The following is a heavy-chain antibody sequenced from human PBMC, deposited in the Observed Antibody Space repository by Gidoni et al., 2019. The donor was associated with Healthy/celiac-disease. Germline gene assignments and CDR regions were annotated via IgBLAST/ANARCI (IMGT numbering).Heavy chain of an antibody. CDR3: ARNDSSGYAGRRFDY. V-gene: IGHV1-2*02. Sequence: QVQLVQSGAEVKKPGASVKVSCKASVYTFTGYYMHWVRQAPGQGPEWMGWINPNSGGTNYAQKFQGRVTMTRDTSISTAYMELSRLRSDDTAVYYCARNDSSGYAGRRFDYWGQGTLVTVSS. D-gene: IGHD3-22*01. CDR1: VYTFTGYY. CDR2: INPNSGGT. J-gene: IGHJ4*02.